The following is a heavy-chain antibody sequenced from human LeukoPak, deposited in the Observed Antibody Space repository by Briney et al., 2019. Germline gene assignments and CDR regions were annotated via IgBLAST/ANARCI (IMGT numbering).Heavy chain of an antibody. CDR2: IGTSSTTI. V-gene: IGHV3-48*01. Sequence: GGSLRLACAASGFTFSSYTMNWVRQPPGKGLEWVSNIGTSSTTIYYADSVKGRFTISRDNAKNSLYLQMNSLRADDTAVYYCARFAAGGSYYYYMDVWGKGTTVTVSS. CDR3: ARFAAGGSYYYYMDV. J-gene: IGHJ6*03. D-gene: IGHD6-25*01. CDR1: GFTFSSYT.